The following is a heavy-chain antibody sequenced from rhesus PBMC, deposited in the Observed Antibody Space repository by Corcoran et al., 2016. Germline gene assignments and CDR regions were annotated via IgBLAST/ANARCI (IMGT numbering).Heavy chain of an antibody. CDR3: ARRPDSSGLDY. Sequence: QVQLQESGPGLVKPSETLSLTCAVSGGSISGGYGWSWIRQPPGKGLEWIGHIFGSIGSTYYNPSLRSRVTISSDTSKNQFSRKLSAVTAADTAVYYCARRPDSSGLDYWGQGVLVTVS. J-gene: IGHJ4*01. V-gene: IGHV4S7*01. CDR1: GGSISGGYG. D-gene: IGHD6-31*01. CDR2: IFGSIGST.